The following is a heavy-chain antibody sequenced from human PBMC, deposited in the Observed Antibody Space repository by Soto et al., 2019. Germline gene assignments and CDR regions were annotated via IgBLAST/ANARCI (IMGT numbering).Heavy chain of an antibody. CDR3: ARAAYFYDSSGYSGYGLDV. D-gene: IGHD3-22*01. J-gene: IGHJ6*02. CDR1: GFTFSSYS. V-gene: IGHV3-33*08. CDR2: IWSDGSKK. Sequence: GGSLRLSCAASGFTFSSYSMNWVRQAPGKGLEWVAVIWSDGSKKYYADSVKGRFTISRDNSENTLYVQINSLRAEDTAVYYCARAAYFYDSSGYSGYGLDVWGQGTTVTVSS.